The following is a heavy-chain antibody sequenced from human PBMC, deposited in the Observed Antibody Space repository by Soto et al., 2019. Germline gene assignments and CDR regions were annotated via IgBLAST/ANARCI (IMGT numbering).Heavy chain of an antibody. D-gene: IGHD2-15*01. J-gene: IGHJ4*02. Sequence: GGSLRLSCAASGFTFSSYGMHWVRQAPGKGLEWVAVISYDGSNKYYADSVKGRFTISRDNSKNTLYLQMNSLRAEDTAVYYCAKDGLGYCSGGSCYGLDYWGQGTLVTVSS. CDR2: ISYDGSNK. V-gene: IGHV3-30*18. CDR3: AKDGLGYCSGGSCYGLDY. CDR1: GFTFSSYG.